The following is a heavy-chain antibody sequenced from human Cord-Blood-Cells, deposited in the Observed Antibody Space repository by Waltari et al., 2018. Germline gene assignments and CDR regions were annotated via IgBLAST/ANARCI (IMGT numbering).Heavy chain of an antibody. J-gene: IGHJ2*01. Sequence: QVQLQQWGAGLLKPSETLSLPCAVYGGSFSGYYGSWLRQPPGKGLEWIGEINHSGSTNYNPSLKSRVTISVDTSKNQFSLKLSSVTAADTAVYYCARGRGYRSYWYFDLWGRGTLVTVSS. D-gene: IGHD2-15*01. CDR1: GGSFSGYY. CDR3: ARGRGYRSYWYFDL. V-gene: IGHV4-34*01. CDR2: INHSGST.